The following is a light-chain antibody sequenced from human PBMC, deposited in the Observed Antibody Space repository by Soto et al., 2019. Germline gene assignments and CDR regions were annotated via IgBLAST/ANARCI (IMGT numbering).Light chain of an antibody. CDR2: DAS. V-gene: IGKV3-15*01. CDR1: QSVSSRY. CDR3: HQYNNWPPWT. Sequence: DIVLTQSPGTLSLSPGEPSTLSCMASQSVSSRYLAWHQQKPGQAPRLLIYDASTRATGIPARFSGSGSGTEFTLTISSLQSEDFAVYYCHQYNNWPPWTVGQGTKVDIK. J-gene: IGKJ1*01.